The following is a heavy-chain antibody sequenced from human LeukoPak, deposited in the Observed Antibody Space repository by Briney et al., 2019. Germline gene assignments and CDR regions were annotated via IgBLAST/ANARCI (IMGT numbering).Heavy chain of an antibody. V-gene: IGHV4-4*09. D-gene: IGHD5-24*01. CDR2: IYTSGST. J-gene: IGHJ4*02. CDR3: ARQGRDGYIFDY. Sequence: SETLSLTCTVSGGSISSYCWSWIRQPPGKGLEWIGYIYTSGSTNYNPSLKSRVTISVDTSKNQFSLKLSSVTAADTAVYYCARQGRDGYIFDYWGQGTLVTVSS. CDR1: GGSISSYC.